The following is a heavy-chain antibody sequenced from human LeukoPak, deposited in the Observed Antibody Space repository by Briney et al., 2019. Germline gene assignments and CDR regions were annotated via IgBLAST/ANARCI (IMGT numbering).Heavy chain of an antibody. CDR3: ARDLWNFYDDSGYNRDLDS. V-gene: IGHV1-18*01. D-gene: IGHD3-22*01. Sequence: ASVKVSCKASGYTFTSYGISWVRQAPGQGLEWMGWISAYGGDTYYAQKFQGRITVTTDTSTSTVYMELRNLRSDDTAVYYCARDLWNFYDDSGYNRDLDSWGQGTLVTVSS. CDR2: ISAYGGDT. CDR1: GYTFTSYG. J-gene: IGHJ5*01.